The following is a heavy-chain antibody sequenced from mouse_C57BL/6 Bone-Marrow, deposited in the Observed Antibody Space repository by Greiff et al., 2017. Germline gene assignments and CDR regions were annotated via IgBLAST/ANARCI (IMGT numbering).Heavy chain of an antibody. CDR2: IDPEDGET. CDR3: ASRTTVVTYNAMDY. J-gene: IGHJ4*01. Sequence: VQLHQSGAELVKPGASVKLSCTASGFHIKDYYMHWVKQRTEQGLEWIGRIDPEDGETKYAPKFQCKATITADTSSKTAYLQLSSLTSEDTAVYYCASRTTVVTYNAMDYWGQGTSVTVSS. D-gene: IGHD1-1*01. V-gene: IGHV14-2*01. CDR1: GFHIKDYY.